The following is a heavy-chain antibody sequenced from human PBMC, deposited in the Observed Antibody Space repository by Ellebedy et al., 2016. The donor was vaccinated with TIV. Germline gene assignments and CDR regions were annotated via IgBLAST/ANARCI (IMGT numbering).Heavy chain of an antibody. J-gene: IGHJ4*02. V-gene: IGHV3-7*01. D-gene: IGHD6-19*01. CDR1: GFTFSNYW. CDR3: ARDQWLGREYYFDS. CDR2: IKQDGSEK. Sequence: GGSLRLSCAASGFTFSNYWMSWVRQAPGKGLEWVANIKQDGSEKYYVDSVKGRFSISRDNAKNSLYVQMNSLRDEDTAVYYCARDQWLGREYYFDSWGQGTLVTVSS.